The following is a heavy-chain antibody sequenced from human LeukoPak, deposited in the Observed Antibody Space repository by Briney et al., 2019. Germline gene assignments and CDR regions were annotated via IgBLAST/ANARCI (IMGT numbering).Heavy chain of an antibody. V-gene: IGHV3-43*01. CDR2: ISWDGGST. D-gene: IGHD3-10*01. J-gene: IGHJ4*02. Sequence: GGSLRLSCAASGFTFDDYTMHWVRQAPGKGLEWVSLISWDGGSTYYADAVNGRFTISRDNSKNSLYLQMNSLRTEDTALYFCAKDHYYGSGSYSRWVYFDYWGQGTLVTVSS. CDR1: GFTFDDYT. CDR3: AKDHYYGSGSYSRWVYFDY.